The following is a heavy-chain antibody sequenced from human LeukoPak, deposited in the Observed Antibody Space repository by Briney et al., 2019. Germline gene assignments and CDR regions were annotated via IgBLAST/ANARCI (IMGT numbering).Heavy chain of an antibody. J-gene: IGHJ6*02. CDR2: IYYNGST. D-gene: IGHD3-10*01. V-gene: IGHV4-31*03. Sequence: PSETLSLTCTVSGGSISSGGYYWSWIRQHPGKGLEWIGYIYYNGSTYYNPSLKSRITISIDTSKNHFSLKLSSVTAADTAVYYCARVTRYYYGSGSRNYYYYGMDVWGQGTTVTVSS. CDR1: GGSISSGGYY. CDR3: ARVTRYYYGSGSRNYYYYGMDV.